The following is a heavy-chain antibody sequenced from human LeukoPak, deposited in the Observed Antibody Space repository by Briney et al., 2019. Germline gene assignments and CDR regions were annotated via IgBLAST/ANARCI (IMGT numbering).Heavy chain of an antibody. V-gene: IGHV3-21*01. CDR3: VRDCDTSGHYSWYDP. Sequence: PGGSLRLSCAASGFIFSSYSMNWVRQAPGKGLEWVSSISGRSSYIFYAGSVKGRFTISRDNAKNSLYLQMNSLTNEDTAVYYCVRDCDTSGHYSWYDPWGQGTLVTVSS. D-gene: IGHD3-22*01. J-gene: IGHJ5*02. CDR2: ISGRSSYI. CDR1: GFIFSSYS.